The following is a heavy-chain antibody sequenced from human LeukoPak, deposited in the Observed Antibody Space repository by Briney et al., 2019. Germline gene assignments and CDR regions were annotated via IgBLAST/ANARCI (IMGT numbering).Heavy chain of an antibody. Sequence: ASVTVSCKASGYTFTGYYMHWVRQAPGQGLEWMGWINPNSGGTNYAQKFQGRVTMTRDTSISTAYMELSRLRSDDTAVYYCARDSSGWYRWFDPWGQGTLVTVFS. D-gene: IGHD6-19*01. CDR1: GYTFTGYY. CDR3: ARDSSGWYRWFDP. CDR2: INPNSGGT. J-gene: IGHJ5*02. V-gene: IGHV1-2*02.